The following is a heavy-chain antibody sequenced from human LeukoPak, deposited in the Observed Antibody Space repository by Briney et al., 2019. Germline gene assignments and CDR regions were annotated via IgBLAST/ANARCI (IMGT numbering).Heavy chain of an antibody. CDR2: IDWDYDK. CDR1: GFSLSTSLMC. J-gene: IGHJ4*02. CDR3: ARVEKNRSGYYLLDY. V-gene: IGHV2-70*11. D-gene: IGHD3-22*01. Sequence: PTQTLTLTCTFSGFSLSTSLMCVSWIRQPPGKALEWLARIDWDYDKYYSTSLKTRLTISKDTSKNQVVLTLTNMDPVDTATYYCARVEKNRSGYYLLDYWGQGTLVTVSS.